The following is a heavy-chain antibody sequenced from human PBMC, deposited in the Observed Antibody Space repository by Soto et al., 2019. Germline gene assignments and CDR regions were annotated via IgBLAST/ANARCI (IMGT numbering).Heavy chain of an antibody. CDR3: ARHIAAGDIVVVPAAAPTRGMDV. V-gene: IGHV5-51*01. CDR1: GYSFTSYW. CDR2: IYPGDSDT. Sequence: PGESLKISCKGSGYSFTSYWIGWVRQMPGKGLEWMGIIYPGDSDTRYSPSFQGQVTISADKSISTAYLQWSSLKASDTAMYYCARHIAAGDIVVVPAAAPTRGMDVWGQGTTVTV. J-gene: IGHJ6*02. D-gene: IGHD2-2*01.